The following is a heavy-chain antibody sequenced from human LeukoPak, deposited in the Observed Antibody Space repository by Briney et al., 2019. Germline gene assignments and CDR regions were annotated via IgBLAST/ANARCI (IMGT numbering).Heavy chain of an antibody. J-gene: IGHJ4*02. CDR1: GFTFSSYA. V-gene: IGHV3-23*01. CDR2: ISGSGGST. Sequence: GGSLRLSCAASGFTFSSYAMSWVRQAPGKGLEWVSAISGSGGSTYYADSVKGRFTISRDNSKNTLYLQMNNLRAEDTAVYYCAKVHTYYYDSSGYLGAFDYWGQGTLVTVSS. D-gene: IGHD3-22*01. CDR3: AKVHTYYYDSSGYLGAFDY.